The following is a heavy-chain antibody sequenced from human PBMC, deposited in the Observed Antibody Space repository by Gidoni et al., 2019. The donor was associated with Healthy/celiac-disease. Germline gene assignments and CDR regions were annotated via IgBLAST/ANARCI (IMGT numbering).Heavy chain of an antibody. J-gene: IGHJ4*02. CDR1: GFTFSSYE. CDR3: ARRWDDDSSGYYSSADY. CDR2: ISSSGSTI. Sequence: EVQLVESGGGLVQPGGSLRLSCAASGFTFSSYEMNWVRLAPGKGLEWVSYISSSGSTIYYADSVKGRFTISRDNAKNSLYLQMNSLRAEDTAVYYCARRWDDDSSGYYSSADYWGQGTLVTVSS. V-gene: IGHV3-48*03. D-gene: IGHD3-22*01.